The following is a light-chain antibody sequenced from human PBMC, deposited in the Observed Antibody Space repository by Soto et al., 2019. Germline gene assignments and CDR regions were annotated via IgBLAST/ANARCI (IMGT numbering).Light chain of an antibody. Sequence: DIQMTQSPSSLSASVGDRVTITCRASQSISSYLNWYQQKPGKAPKVLIYAASSLQSGVPSRFRGSGSGTDFTLTISSLQPEDFATYYCQQSYSIPTWTFGQGTKVDIK. CDR1: QSISSY. CDR2: AAS. CDR3: QQSYSIPTWT. V-gene: IGKV1-39*01. J-gene: IGKJ1*01.